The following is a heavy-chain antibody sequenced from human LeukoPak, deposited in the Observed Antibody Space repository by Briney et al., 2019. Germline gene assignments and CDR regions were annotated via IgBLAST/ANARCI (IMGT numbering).Heavy chain of an antibody. J-gene: IGHJ5*02. CDR2: ISSDSGAR. CDR1: RLTFSTYS. V-gene: IGHV3-48*01. Sequence: PWGFLRLSCGASRLTFSTYSMNWVRQAPGKGLEWVSYISSDSGARYYADSVKGRFTISRDNAKNSLYLQMNSLRAEDTAVYYCRTGHYEGSAWGQGTLVTVSS. D-gene: IGHD4-17*01. CDR3: RTGHYEGSA.